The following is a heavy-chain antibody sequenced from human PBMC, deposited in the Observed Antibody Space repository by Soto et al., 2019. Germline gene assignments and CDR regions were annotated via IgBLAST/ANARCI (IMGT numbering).Heavy chain of an antibody. CDR1: GGSISSGGYY. Sequence: TGTVSGGSISSGGYYWSWIRQHPGKGLEWIGYIYYSGSTYYNPSLKSRVTISVDTSKNQFSLKLSSVTAADTAVYYCARTDWLEPHYMDVWGKGTTVTVSS. CDR2: IYYSGST. V-gene: IGHV4-31*03. J-gene: IGHJ6*03. D-gene: IGHD3-9*01. CDR3: ARTDWLEPHYMDV.